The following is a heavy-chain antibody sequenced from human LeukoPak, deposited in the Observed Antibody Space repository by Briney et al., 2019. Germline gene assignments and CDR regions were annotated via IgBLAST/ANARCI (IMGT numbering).Heavy chain of an antibody. CDR3: ARFSAVAGDDY. V-gene: IGHV4-34*01. CDR1: GGSFXGYY. CDR2: INHSGST. J-gene: IGHJ4*02. Sequence: EXLSLTXXXXGGSFXGYYWSWIRQPPGKGLEWIGEINHSGSTNYNPSLKSRVTISVDTSKNQLSLKLSSVTAADTAVYYCARFSAVAGDDYWGQGTLVTVSS. D-gene: IGHD6-19*01.